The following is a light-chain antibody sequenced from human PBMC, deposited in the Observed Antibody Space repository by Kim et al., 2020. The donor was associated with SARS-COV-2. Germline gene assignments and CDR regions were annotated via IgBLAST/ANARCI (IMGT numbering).Light chain of an antibody. CDR2: GRN. CDR3: NSRDNSGDHVV. Sequence: LGQTVRITSQGDSLRTYYASWYQQKPGLAPILVIYGRNNRPSGIPDRFSGSSSGNTASLTVTGAQAVDEADYYCNSRDNSGDHVVFGGGTKVTVL. CDR1: SLRTYY. V-gene: IGLV3-19*01. J-gene: IGLJ2*01.